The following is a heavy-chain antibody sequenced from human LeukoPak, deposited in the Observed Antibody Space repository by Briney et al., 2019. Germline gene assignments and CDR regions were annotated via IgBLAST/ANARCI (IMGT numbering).Heavy chain of an antibody. D-gene: IGHD3-22*01. J-gene: IGHJ1*01. Sequence: PSATLSLTCAVYGGSFSGYYWSWIRQPPGKGLEWIGEINDSGSTTYNPSLKSRVTMSLDTSKKQFSLNLTSVTAADTAVYYCARDQTYYVSSGYYYVTYLQHWGQGILV. V-gene: IGHV4-34*01. CDR3: ARDQTYYVSSGYYYVTYLQH. CDR1: GGSFSGYY. CDR2: INDSGST.